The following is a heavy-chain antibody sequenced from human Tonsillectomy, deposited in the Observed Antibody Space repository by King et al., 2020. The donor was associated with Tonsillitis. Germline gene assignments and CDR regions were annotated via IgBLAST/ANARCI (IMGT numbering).Heavy chain of an antibody. CDR1: GFTFSNYG. V-gene: IGHV3-33*01. D-gene: IGHD1-26*01. J-gene: IGHJ6*02. CDR2: IWYDGSNK. Sequence: VQLVESGGGVVQPGRSLRLSCAASGFTFSNYGMHWVRQAPGKGLEWVAVIWYDGSNKYYADSVKGRFTISRDNSKNTLYLKMNSLRAEDTAVFYCARVGLSGRYYGMDVWGQGTTVTVSS. CDR3: ARVGLSGRYYGMDV.